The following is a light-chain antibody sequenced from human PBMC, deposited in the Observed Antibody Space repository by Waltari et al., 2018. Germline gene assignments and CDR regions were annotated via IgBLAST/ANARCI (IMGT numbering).Light chain of an antibody. Sequence: EIVMMQSPATLSVSPGERATLSCRASQSVSSNLAWYQQKPGQAPRLLIYGASTRATGIPARFSGSGSGTEFTLTISSLQSEDFAVYYCQQYNNWRPVTFGQGTKVEIK. V-gene: IGKV3-15*01. J-gene: IGKJ1*01. CDR1: QSVSSN. CDR2: GAS. CDR3: QQYNNWRPVT.